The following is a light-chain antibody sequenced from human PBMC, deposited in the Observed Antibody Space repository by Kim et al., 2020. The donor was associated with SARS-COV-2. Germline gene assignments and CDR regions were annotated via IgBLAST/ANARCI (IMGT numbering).Light chain of an antibody. Sequence: EIVLTQSPGTLSLSPGERATLSCRASQSVKNNYLAWYHQKPGQAPRLLIYDASSRATGIPDKFSGSGSGTDFTLTISRLEPEDFAVYYCHQYGNTPRTFGQVTKLEIK. J-gene: IGKJ2*01. V-gene: IGKV3-20*01. CDR2: DAS. CDR3: HQYGNTPRT. CDR1: QSVKNNY.